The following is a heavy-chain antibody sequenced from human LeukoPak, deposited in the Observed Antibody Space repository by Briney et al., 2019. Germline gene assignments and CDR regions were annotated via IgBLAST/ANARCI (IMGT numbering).Heavy chain of an antibody. CDR2: IIPIFGTA. CDR1: GGTFSSYA. V-gene: IGHV1-69*13. J-gene: IGHJ6*03. CDR3: ASLGATGYYYYYYYMDV. D-gene: IGHD1-26*01. Sequence: SVKVSCKAAGGTFSSYAISWVRQAPGQGLEWMGGIIPIFGTANYAQKFQGRVTITADESTSTAYMELSSLRSEDTAVYYCASLGATGYYYYYYYMDVWGKGTTVTVSS.